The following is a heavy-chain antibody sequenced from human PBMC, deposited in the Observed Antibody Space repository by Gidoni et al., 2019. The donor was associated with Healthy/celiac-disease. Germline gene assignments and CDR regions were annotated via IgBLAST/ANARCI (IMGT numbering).Heavy chain of an antibody. CDR3: ARERADDDSWTGYCSGQFDY. Sequence: VQLVESGGGVVQPGRSLRLSCAASAFTFSIAGVRWGRQAPGEGLAWVAVIWYDGTNKYYEDSAKGRFTISRDNSKNTVHLEMNMRRAEDTGVYDCARERADDDSWTGYCSGQFDYWGQGTLVTVSS. CDR2: IWYDGTNK. CDR1: AFTFSIAG. D-gene: IGHD3-9*01. V-gene: IGHV3-33*08. J-gene: IGHJ4*02.